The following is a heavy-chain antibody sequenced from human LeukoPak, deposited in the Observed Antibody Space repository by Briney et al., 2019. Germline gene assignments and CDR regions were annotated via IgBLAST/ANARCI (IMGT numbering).Heavy chain of an antibody. CDR3: ARGYCSGGSCYDPPFDP. Sequence: ASVKVSCKASGYTFINYGISWVRQAPGQGLEWMGWISVYNGNRNYAQNFQGRITMTTDTSTNTAYMELRSLRFDDTAVYYCARGYCSGGSCYDPPFDPWGQGTLVTVTS. J-gene: IGHJ5*02. CDR2: ISVYNGNR. V-gene: IGHV1-18*01. D-gene: IGHD2-15*01. CDR1: GYTFINYG.